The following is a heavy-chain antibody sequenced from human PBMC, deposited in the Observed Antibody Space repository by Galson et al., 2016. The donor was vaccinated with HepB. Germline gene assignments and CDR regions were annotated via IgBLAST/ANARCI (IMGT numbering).Heavy chain of an antibody. V-gene: IGHV4-39*01. CDR2: VFYNGIA. J-gene: IGHJ4*02. CDR1: GDSISSRGYY. CDR3: ARHTDNWDFDY. Sequence: TLSLTCTVSGDSISSRGYYWGWIRQPPGRGLEWIGSVFYNGIAYYNTSLKSRVAISLDPSKNQVSLNLISVTATDTAVFYCARHTDNWDFDYWGRGTLVTVSS. D-gene: IGHD1-20*01.